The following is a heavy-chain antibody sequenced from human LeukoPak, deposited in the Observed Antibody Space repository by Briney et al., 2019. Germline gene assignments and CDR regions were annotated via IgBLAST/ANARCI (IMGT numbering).Heavy chain of an antibody. CDR2: IYTSGST. D-gene: IGHD3/OR15-3a*01. J-gene: IGHJ4*02. CDR3: ARFGRTGYYAY. V-gene: IGHV4-61*02. CDR1: GGSISSGSYY. Sequence: SQTLSLTCTVSGGSISSGSYYWSWIRQPAGKGLEWIGRIYTSGSTNYNPSLKSRVTISVDTSKDQFSLKLSSVTAADTAVYYCARFGRTGYYAYWGQGTLVTVSS.